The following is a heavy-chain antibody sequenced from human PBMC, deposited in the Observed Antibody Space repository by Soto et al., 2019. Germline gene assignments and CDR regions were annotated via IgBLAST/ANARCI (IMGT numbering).Heavy chain of an antibody. CDR3: TKRVSVFEI. J-gene: IGHJ3*02. D-gene: IGHD6-19*01. CDR2: ISYNSVVI. Sequence: EVQLVESGGGLVQPGRSLRLSCEASGFSFDKSGMHWVREIPGKGLEWVSGISYNSVVINYVDSVKGRFTIFRDNAKNSLYLKMNSLRPEDTAFYYCTKRVSVFEIWGQGTMVTVSS. V-gene: IGHV3-9*01. CDR1: GFSFDKSG.